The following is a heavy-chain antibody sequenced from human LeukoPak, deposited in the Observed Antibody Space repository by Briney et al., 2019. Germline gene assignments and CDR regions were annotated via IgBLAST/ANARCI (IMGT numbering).Heavy chain of an antibody. V-gene: IGHV3-21*01. CDR1: GFTFSSYS. D-gene: IGHD3-22*01. Sequence: GGSLRLSCAASGFTFSSYSMIWVRQAPGKGLEWVSSISSSSSYIYYADSVKGRFTISRDNAKNSLYLQMNSLRAEDTAVYYCARAFIRGDSSGYHAFDIWGQGTMVTVSS. CDR3: ARAFIRGDSSGYHAFDI. CDR2: ISSSSSYI. J-gene: IGHJ3*02.